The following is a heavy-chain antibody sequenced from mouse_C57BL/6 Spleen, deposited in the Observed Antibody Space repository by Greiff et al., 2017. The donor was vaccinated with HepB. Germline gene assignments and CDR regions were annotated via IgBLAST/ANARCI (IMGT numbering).Heavy chain of an antibody. J-gene: IGHJ3*01. CDR2: INPNNGGT. CDR1: GYTFTDYY. Sequence: EVQLQQSGPELVKPGASVKISCKASGYTFTDYYMNWVKQSHGKSLEWIGDINPNNGGTSYNQKFKGKATLTVDKSSSTAYMELRSLTSEDSAVYYCAKIYYDYDRDAYWGQGTLVTVSA. V-gene: IGHV1-26*01. D-gene: IGHD2-4*01. CDR3: AKIYYDYDRDAY.